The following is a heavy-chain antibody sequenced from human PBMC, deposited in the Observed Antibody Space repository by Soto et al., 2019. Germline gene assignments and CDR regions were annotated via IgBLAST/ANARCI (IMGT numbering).Heavy chain of an antibody. V-gene: IGHV1-24*01. CDR3: ATLIPSSGRGDNWFAP. Sequence: ASVKVSCKVSGYTLTELSMHWVRQAPGKGLEWMGGFDPEDGETIYAQKFQGRVTMTEDTSTDTAYMELSSLRSEDTAVYYCATLIPSSGRGDNWFAPWGQGTLVTVSS. CDR1: GYTLTELS. D-gene: IGHD2-21*01. J-gene: IGHJ5*02. CDR2: FDPEDGET.